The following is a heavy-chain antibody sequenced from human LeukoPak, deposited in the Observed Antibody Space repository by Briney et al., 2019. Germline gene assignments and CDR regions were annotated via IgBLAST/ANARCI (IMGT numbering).Heavy chain of an antibody. CDR2: INHSGST. D-gene: IGHD2-21*02. CDR1: GGSFSGYY. J-gene: IGHJ4*02. CDR3: ARDGHCGGDCYLDY. Sequence: PSETLSLTCAVYGGSFSGYYWSWIRQPPGKGLEWIGEINHSGSTNYNPSLKSRVTISVDTSKNQFSLKLGSVTAADTAVYYCARDGHCGGDCYLDYWGQGTLVTVSS. V-gene: IGHV4-34*01.